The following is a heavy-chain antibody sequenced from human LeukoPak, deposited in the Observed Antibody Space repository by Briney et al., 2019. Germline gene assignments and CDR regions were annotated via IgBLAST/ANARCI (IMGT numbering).Heavy chain of an antibody. Sequence: GGSLRLSCAASGFTFDDYAMHWVRQAPGKGLEWVSDISWNSGSIGYADSVKGRFTISRDNAKNSLYLQMNSLRPEDTALYYCAKDRREVYYDSSGYPSGAFDIWGQGTMVTVSS. D-gene: IGHD3-22*01. CDR3: AKDRREVYYDSSGYPSGAFDI. CDR2: ISWNSGSI. V-gene: IGHV3-9*01. J-gene: IGHJ3*02. CDR1: GFTFDDYA.